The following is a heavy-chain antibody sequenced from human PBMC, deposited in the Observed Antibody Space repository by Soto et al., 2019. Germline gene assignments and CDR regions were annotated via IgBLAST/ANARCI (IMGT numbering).Heavy chain of an antibody. CDR2: IHYSGST. Sequence: SETLSLTCTVSGGSISGYSWSWIRQPPGKGLEWIACIHYSGSTNYNPSLKSRVTISVDTSKNQFSLKVTPVTAADTAVYYCAGILTMIRGYGMDVWGQGTRVAVYS. J-gene: IGHJ6*02. CDR3: AGILTMIRGYGMDV. V-gene: IGHV4-59*01. D-gene: IGHD3-10*01. CDR1: GGSISGYS.